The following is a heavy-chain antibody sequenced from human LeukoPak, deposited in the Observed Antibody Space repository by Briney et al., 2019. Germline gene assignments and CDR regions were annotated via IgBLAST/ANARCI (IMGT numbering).Heavy chain of an antibody. V-gene: IGHV3-11*01. CDR3: ARDSYYDSSGYYGY. J-gene: IGHJ4*02. CDR2: ISSSGSTI. D-gene: IGHD3-22*01. CDR1: GFTFSDCY. Sequence: GGSLRLSCAASGFTFSDCYMSWIRQARGKGLEWVSYISSSGSTIYYADSVKGRFTISRDNAKNSLYLQMNSLRAEDTAVYYCARDSYYDSSGYYGYWGQGTLVTVSS.